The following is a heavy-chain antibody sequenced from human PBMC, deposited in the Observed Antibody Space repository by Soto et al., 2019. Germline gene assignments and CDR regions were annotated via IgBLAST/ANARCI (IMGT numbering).Heavy chain of an antibody. Sequence: PGGSLRLSCAASGFFFSSYAMSWVRLAPGKGLEWVAGVGGSGGYTSNADSVKGRFTISRDNSKNILYLQMESLTEEDTAVYFCAKDAAMVSSTFNYFDFWGQGTQVTV. D-gene: IGHD6-13*01. V-gene: IGHV3-23*01. CDR2: VGGSGGYT. CDR3: AKDAAMVSSTFNYFDF. J-gene: IGHJ4*02. CDR1: GFFFSSYA.